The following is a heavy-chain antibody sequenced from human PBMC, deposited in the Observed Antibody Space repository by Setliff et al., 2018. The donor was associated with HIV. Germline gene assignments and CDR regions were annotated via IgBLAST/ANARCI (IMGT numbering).Heavy chain of an antibody. CDR2: ISGYNGWT. CDR3: ARGQSQGYAYSGSYGAFDI. Sequence: ASVKVSCKASGYTFTSYGVSWVRQAPGQGLEWMGLISGYNGWTKYPQKFQGRVTITTDESTSTAYMELSSLGSEDTALYYCARGQSQGYAYSGSYGAFDIWGQGTMVTVSS. J-gene: IGHJ3*02. V-gene: IGHV1-18*01. D-gene: IGHD1-26*01. CDR1: GYTFTSYG.